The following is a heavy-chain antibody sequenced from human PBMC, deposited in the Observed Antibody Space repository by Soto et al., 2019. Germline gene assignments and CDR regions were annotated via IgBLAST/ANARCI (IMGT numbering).Heavy chain of an antibody. Sequence: EVQLLESGGGLVQPGGSLRLSCAASGFTFSSYAMSWVRQAPGKGLEWVSAISGSGGSTYYADSVKGRFTISRDNSKNTLYLQLSSLSAGDTARYYCAKDRNTGSWYGYFDLWGQGTLVTVSS. D-gene: IGHD6-13*01. J-gene: IGHJ4*02. V-gene: IGHV3-23*01. CDR1: GFTFSSYA. CDR2: ISGSGGST. CDR3: AKDRNTGSWYGYFDL.